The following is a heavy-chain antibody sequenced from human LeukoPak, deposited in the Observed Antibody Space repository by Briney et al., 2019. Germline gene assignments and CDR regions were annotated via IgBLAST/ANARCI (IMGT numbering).Heavy chain of an antibody. CDR1: GGSISSYY. CDR2: IYTSGST. CDR3: ARVGWSGSAFDI. J-gene: IGHJ3*02. D-gene: IGHD3-3*01. V-gene: IGHV4-4*07. Sequence: SETLSLTCTVSGGSISSYYWSWIRQPAGKGLEWIGRIYTSGSTNYNPSLKSRVTMSVDTPKNQFSLKLSSVTAADTAVYYCARVGWSGSAFDIWGQGTMVTVSS.